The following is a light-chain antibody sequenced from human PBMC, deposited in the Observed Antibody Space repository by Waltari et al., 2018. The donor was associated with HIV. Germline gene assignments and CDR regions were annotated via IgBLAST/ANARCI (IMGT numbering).Light chain of an antibody. V-gene: IGKV1-17*01. CDR2: AAS. Sequence: IQMTQSPSSLSASVGDRVTITLRARQGIRNDLGWYQQKPVKAPKRLIYAASSLQRGVPSRFSGSGAGTEFTRTISSLQPEDFATYDCLQHHSYPPSWTFGQGTKVEIK. J-gene: IGKJ1*01. CDR1: QGIRND. CDR3: LQHHSYPPSWT.